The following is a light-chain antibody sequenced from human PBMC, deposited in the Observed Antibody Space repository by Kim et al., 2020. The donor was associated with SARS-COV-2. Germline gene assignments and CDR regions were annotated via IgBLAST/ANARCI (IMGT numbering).Light chain of an antibody. J-gene: IGKJ1*01. V-gene: IGKV3-15*01. CDR1: QSISCN. CDR2: GAS. CDR3: QQYNNWPSWT. Sequence: SRREKATHACRASQSISCNIAGNQQKPGQAPRHLIYGASTRATGIPPRFSGSGSGTEFTLTISSLQSEDFAVYYCQQYNNWPSWTFGQGTKVNIK.